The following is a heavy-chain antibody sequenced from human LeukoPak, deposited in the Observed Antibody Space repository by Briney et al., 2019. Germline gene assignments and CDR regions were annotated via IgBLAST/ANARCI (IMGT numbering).Heavy chain of an antibody. V-gene: IGHV3-74*01. CDR3: ARQMEDGYNSFYYYYMDV. CDR2: INSDGSST. J-gene: IGHJ6*03. D-gene: IGHD5-24*01. Sequence: GGSLRLSCAASGFTFSSYWMHWVRQAPGKGLVWVSRINSDGSSTTYADSVKGRFTISRDNAKNTLYLQMNSLRAEDTAVYYCARQMEDGYNSFYYYYMDVWGKGTTVTISS. CDR1: GFTFSSYW.